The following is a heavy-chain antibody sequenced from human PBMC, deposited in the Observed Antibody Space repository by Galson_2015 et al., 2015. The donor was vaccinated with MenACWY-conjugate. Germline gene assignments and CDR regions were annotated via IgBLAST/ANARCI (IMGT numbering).Heavy chain of an antibody. V-gene: IGHV3-74*01. D-gene: IGHD5-24*01. J-gene: IGHJ4*02. CDR2: INRDGSST. CDR3: ARDPERGDGYVLDY. CDR1: GVTFSSYW. Sequence: SLRLSCAASGVTFSSYWMYWVRHAPGTGLVWVAHINRDGSSTSYADSVKGRFTISRDNAKNMLYLQMNSLRAEDTAVYYCARDPERGDGYVLDYWGQGTLVTVSS.